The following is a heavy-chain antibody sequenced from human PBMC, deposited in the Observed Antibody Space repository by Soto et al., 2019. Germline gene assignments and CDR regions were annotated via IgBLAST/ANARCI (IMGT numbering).Heavy chain of an antibody. CDR3: ARTDIVLVPAAPYNWFDP. D-gene: IGHD2-2*01. V-gene: IGHV1-8*01. J-gene: IGHJ5*02. CDR1: GYTFTSYD. Sequence: ASVKVSCKASGYTFTSYDINWVRQATGQGLEWMGWMNPNSGNTGYAQKFQGRVTMTRNTSISTAYMELSSLRSEDTAVYYCARTDIVLVPAAPYNWFDPWGQGTLVTVSS. CDR2: MNPNSGNT.